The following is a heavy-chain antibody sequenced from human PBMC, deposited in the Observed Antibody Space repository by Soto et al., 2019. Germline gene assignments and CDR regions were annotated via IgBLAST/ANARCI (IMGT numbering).Heavy chain of an antibody. Sequence: GGSLRLSCAASGFTFSGSAMHWVRQAPGKWLEWVVMISYDGRSEHYADSVKGRFSIFRDNSKNTLYLQMSSLRFEDTAVYYCARDGPSGSYFGMDVWGQGXTVTVYS. CDR2: ISYDGRSE. J-gene: IGHJ6*02. D-gene: IGHD3-10*01. CDR3: ARDGPSGSYFGMDV. CDR1: GFTFSGSA. V-gene: IGHV3-30*04.